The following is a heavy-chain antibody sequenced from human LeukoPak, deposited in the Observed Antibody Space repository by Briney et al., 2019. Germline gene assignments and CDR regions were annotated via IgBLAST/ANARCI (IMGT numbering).Heavy chain of an antibody. Sequence: PGGSLRLSCAASGFTFSSYAMSWVRQAPGKGLEWVSSISSSSSYIYYADSVKGRFTISRDNAKNSLYLQMNSLRAEDTAVYYCARWYGDYPYYYYGMDVWGQGTTVTVSS. CDR2: ISSSSSYI. CDR3: ARWYGDYPYYYYGMDV. V-gene: IGHV3-21*01. J-gene: IGHJ6*02. CDR1: GFTFSSYA. D-gene: IGHD4-17*01.